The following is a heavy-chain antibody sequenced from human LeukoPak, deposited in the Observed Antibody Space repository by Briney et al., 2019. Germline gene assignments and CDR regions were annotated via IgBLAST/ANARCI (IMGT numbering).Heavy chain of an antibody. J-gene: IGHJ4*02. V-gene: IGHV4-59*01. CDR2: IYYSGST. Sequence: PSETLSLTCTVSGGSISSYYWSWIRQPPGKGLEWIGYIYYSGSTNYNPSLKSRVTISVDTSKNQFSLKLSSVTAADTAVYYCARVRLPLGFDYWGQGTLVTVSS. CDR3: ARVRLPLGFDY. D-gene: IGHD5-12*01. CDR1: GGSISSYY.